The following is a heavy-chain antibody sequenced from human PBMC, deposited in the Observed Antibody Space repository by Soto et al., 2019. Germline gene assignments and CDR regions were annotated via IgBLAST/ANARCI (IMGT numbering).Heavy chain of an antibody. V-gene: IGHV3-21*01. CDR1: GFTFSSYS. J-gene: IGHJ4*02. D-gene: IGHD3-9*01. CDR3: ARDRADILTGLDY. CDR2: ISSSSSYI. Sequence: PGGSLRLSCAASGFTFSSYSMNWVRQAPGKGLEWVSSISSSSSYIYYADSVEGRFTISRDNAKNSLYLQMSSLRAEDTAVYYCARDRADILTGLDYWGQGTLVTVSS.